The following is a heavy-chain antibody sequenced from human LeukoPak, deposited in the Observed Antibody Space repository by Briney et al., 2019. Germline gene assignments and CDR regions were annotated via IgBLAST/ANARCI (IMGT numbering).Heavy chain of an antibody. CDR1: GFTFSDYW. Sequence: GGSLRLSCSASGFTFSDYWMHWVRQTPGEGLVWVSRINSDGSSTTYADSVKGRFTVSRDNAKNTLYVQMNSLRAEDTAVYYCTRVLYSSGWYGDHYWGQGTLVTVSS. CDR2: INSDGSST. D-gene: IGHD6-19*01. J-gene: IGHJ4*02. V-gene: IGHV3-74*01. CDR3: TRVLYSSGWYGDHY.